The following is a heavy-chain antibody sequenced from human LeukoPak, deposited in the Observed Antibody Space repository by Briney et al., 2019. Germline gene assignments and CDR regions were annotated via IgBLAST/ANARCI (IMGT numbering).Heavy chain of an antibody. D-gene: IGHD3-3*01. J-gene: IGHJ6*03. CDR2: INPNSGGT. V-gene: IGHV1-2*02. CDR1: GYTFTSYY. Sequence: ASVKVSCKASGYTFTSYYMHWVRQAPGQGLEWMGWINPNSGGTNYAQKFQGRVTITRNTSISTAYMELSSLRSEDTAVYYCARALTYYDFWSGFFAKTYYYYMDVWGKGTTVTVSS. CDR3: ARALTYYDFWSGFFAKTYYYYMDV.